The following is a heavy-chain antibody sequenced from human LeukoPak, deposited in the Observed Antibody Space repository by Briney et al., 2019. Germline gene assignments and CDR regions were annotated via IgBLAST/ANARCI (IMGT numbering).Heavy chain of an antibody. J-gene: IGHJ5*02. D-gene: IGHD1-26*01. CDR1: GGSISSGSYY. V-gene: IGHV4-61*02. CDR3: ARGDPSYSGGDWFDP. Sequence: SETLSLTCTVSGGSISSGSYYWSWIRQPAGKGLEWIGRIYTSGSTNYNPSLKSRVTISVDTSKNQFSLKLSSVTPEDTAVYYCARGDPSYSGGDWFDPWGQGTLVTVSS. CDR2: IYTSGST.